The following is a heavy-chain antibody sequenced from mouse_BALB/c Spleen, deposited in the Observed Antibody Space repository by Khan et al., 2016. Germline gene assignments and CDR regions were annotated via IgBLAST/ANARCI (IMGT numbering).Heavy chain of an antibody. D-gene: IGHD2-1*01. Sequence: EVQLQESGPSLVKPSQTLSLTCSVTGDSITSGYWNWIRKFPGNKLEYMGYISYSGSTYYNPSLKSRISITRDTSKNQYYLQLNSVTTGDTATYYCARRGDYGNYVAWFAYWGQGTLVTVSA. CDR1: GDSITSGY. J-gene: IGHJ3*01. V-gene: IGHV3-8*02. CDR2: ISYSGST. CDR3: ARRGDYGNYVAWFAY.